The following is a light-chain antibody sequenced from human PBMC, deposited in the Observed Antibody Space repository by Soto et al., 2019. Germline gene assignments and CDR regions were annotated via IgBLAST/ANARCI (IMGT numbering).Light chain of an antibody. J-gene: IGLJ1*01. CDR2: EVR. V-gene: IGLV2-14*01. CDR1: SSDVGGYNY. Sequence: QSALTQPASVSGSPGQSITISCTGTSSDVGGYNYVSWYQQHPGRAPKLMIYEVRNRPSGVSNRFSGSKSGNTASLTISGLQAEDEADYYCSSYTAGGTIFGTGTKLTVL. CDR3: SSYTAGGTI.